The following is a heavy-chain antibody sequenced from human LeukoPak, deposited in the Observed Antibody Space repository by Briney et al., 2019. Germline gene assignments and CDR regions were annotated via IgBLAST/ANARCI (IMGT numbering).Heavy chain of an antibody. D-gene: IGHD2-15*01. CDR3: ARGYCSGGTCYLVENLLYP. CDR1: GYTLTAYY. Sequence: ASVKVSCKASGYTLTAYYIYWVRQAPGQGLEWMGRINPNSGGTDYAQNFQGRVTMTRDTSISTAYMELSRLRSDDTAVYYCARGYCSGGTCYLVENLLYPRGQGTLVTVSS. CDR2: INPNSGGT. V-gene: IGHV1-2*06. J-gene: IGHJ5*02.